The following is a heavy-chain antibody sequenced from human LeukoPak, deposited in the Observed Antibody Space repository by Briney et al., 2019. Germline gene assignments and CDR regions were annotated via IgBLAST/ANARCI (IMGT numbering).Heavy chain of an antibody. D-gene: IGHD1-26*01. CDR3: ARGGLVGSTKNYFDY. CDR1: GYSFTTYW. J-gene: IGHJ4*02. Sequence: GESPKISCKASGYSFTTYWIGWVRQMPGKGLEWMGIIYPGDSDTRYGPSFQGQVTISADKSITTAYLQWSSLKASDTAMYYCARGGLVGSTKNYFDYWGQGTLVTVSS. CDR2: IYPGDSDT. V-gene: IGHV5-51*01.